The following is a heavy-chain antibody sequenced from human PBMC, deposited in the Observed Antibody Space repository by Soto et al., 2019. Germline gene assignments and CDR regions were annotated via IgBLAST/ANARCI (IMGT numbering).Heavy chain of an antibody. CDR3: ASPLFLRDGYNSDY. D-gene: IGHD5-12*01. J-gene: IGHJ4*02. CDR1: GFTFSSYS. Sequence: GGSLRLSCAASGFTFSSYSMNWVRQAPGKGLEWVSSISSSSSYIYYADSVKGRFTISRDNAKNSLYLQMNSLRAEERAVYYCASPLFLRDGYNSDYWGQGTLVTVSS. V-gene: IGHV3-21*06. CDR2: ISSSSSYI.